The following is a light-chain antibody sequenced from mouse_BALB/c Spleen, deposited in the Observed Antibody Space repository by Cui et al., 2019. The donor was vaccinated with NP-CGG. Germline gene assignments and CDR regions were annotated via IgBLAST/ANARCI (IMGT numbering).Light chain of an antibody. V-gene: IGLV1*01. J-gene: IGLJ1*01. CDR3: ALWYSNHWV. Sequence: QAFLTQESALTTSPGETVTLTCRSSSGAVTTSNYANWVQEKPDHLFTGLIGGTNNRAPGVPARFSGSLIGDKAAPTITGAQTEDEAIYFCALWYSNHWVFGGGTKLTVL. CDR2: GTN. CDR1: SGAVTTSNY.